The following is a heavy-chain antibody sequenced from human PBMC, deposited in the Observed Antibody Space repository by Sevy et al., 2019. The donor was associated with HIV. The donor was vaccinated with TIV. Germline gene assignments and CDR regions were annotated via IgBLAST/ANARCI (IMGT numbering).Heavy chain of an antibody. J-gene: IGHJ6*02. CDR3: ARIKGASSSYAMDV. Sequence: GGSLRLSCVASGLTVGSLSINWVRQAPGKGLEWVSLIYRAGTTFYSDSVKGRFTISRDNSHNTLDLQMNILRAEDTAIYYCARIKGASSSYAMDVWGQGTTVTVSS. D-gene: IGHD2-2*01. CDR2: IYRAGTT. V-gene: IGHV3-53*01. CDR1: GLTVGSLS.